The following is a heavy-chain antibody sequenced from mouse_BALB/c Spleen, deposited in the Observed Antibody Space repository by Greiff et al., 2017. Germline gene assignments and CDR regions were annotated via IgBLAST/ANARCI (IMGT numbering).Heavy chain of an antibody. CDR2: INPSNGRT. CDR1: GYTFTSYW. V-gene: IGHV1S81*02. CDR3: ARTHYYGYAMDY. J-gene: IGHJ4*01. Sequence: QVQLQQPGAELVKPGASVKLSCKASGYTFTSYWMHWVKQRPGQGLEWIGEINPSNGRTNYNEKFKSKATLTVDKSSSTAYMQLSSLTSEDSAVYYCARTHYYGYAMDYWGQGTSVTVSS. D-gene: IGHD1-2*01.